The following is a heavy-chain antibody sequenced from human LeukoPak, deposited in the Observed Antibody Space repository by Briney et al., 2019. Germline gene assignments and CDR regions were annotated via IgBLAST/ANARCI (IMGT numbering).Heavy chain of an antibody. CDR3: ARMDIVATKSYSSGWYPFDY. CDR1: GYTFTSYY. D-gene: IGHD5-12*01. Sequence: ASVKVSCKASGYTFTSYYMHWVRQAPGQGLEWMGIINPSGGSTSYAQKFQGRVTMTRDMSTSTVYMELSSLRSEDTAVYYCARMDIVATKSYSSGWYPFDYWGQGTLVTVSS. V-gene: IGHV1-46*01. J-gene: IGHJ4*02. CDR2: INPSGGST.